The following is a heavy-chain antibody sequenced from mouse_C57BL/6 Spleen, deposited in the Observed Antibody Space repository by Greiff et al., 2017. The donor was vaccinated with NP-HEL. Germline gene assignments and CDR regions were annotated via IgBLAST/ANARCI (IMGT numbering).Heavy chain of an antibody. Sequence: EVKLMESGPELVKPGASVKISCKASGYSFTGYFMNWVKQSHGKSLEWIGRINPYNGDTFYNQKFKGKATLTVDKSSSTAHMELLSLTSEDFAVYYCALGSNFPLWYFDVWGTGTTVTVSS. CDR2: INPYNGDT. D-gene: IGHD2-5*01. J-gene: IGHJ1*03. V-gene: IGHV1-37*01. CDR1: GYSFTGYF. CDR3: ALGSNFPLWYFDV.